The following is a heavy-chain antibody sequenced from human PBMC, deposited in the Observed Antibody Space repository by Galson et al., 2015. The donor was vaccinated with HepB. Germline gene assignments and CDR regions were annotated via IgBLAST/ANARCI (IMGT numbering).Heavy chain of an antibody. Sequence: SLRLSCAASGFTFSSYAMSWVRQAPGKGLEWVSATTGSGGGTYYADSVKGRFTISRDNSKNTLYLQMNSLRAEDTAVYYCAKEMTTRAEDYYGMDVWGQGTTVTVSS. CDR2: TTGSGGGT. CDR3: AKEMTTRAEDYYGMDV. D-gene: IGHD4-17*01. J-gene: IGHJ6*02. V-gene: IGHV3-23*01. CDR1: GFTFSSYA.